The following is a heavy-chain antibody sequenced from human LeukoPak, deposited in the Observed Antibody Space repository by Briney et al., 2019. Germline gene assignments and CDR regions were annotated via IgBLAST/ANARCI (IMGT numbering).Heavy chain of an antibody. V-gene: IGHV3-74*01. J-gene: IGHJ4*02. Sequence: GGSLRLSFAASGFTFSSYWMHWVRQAPGKGLVWVSGINSDGSSTIYADSEKGRFTISRDNAKNSLYLQMNSRRAEDTAVYYCARVDRGYYDYWGQGTLVTVSS. CDR2: INSDGSST. D-gene: IGHD3-22*01. CDR1: GFTFSSYW. CDR3: ARVDRGYYDY.